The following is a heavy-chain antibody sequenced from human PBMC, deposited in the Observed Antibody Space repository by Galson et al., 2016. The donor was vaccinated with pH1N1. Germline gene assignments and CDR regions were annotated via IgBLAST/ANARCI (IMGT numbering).Heavy chain of an antibody. V-gene: IGHV3-23*01. CDR3: AKSGRTARQILAPRDGMDV. D-gene: IGHD1-14*01. Sequence: SLRLSCAASGFPFSAYAMNWIRQAPGKGPEWVSVISGGAGSTKYADPVRGRFTLSRDNSNDTTFLQMTNLRDEDTAIYYCAKSGRTARQILAPRDGMDVWGQGTTV. CDR2: ISGGAGST. CDR1: GFPFSAYA. J-gene: IGHJ6*02.